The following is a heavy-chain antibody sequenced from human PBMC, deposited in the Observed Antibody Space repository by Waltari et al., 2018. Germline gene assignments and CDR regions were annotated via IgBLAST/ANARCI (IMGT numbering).Heavy chain of an antibody. V-gene: IGHV4-4*07. J-gene: IGHJ5*02. CDR3: AKVKRDDYSDYWSRWFDP. CDR1: GGSINSYY. CDR2: ISTNGGT. D-gene: IGHD4-17*01. Sequence: QVQLRESGPGLVKPSETLSLTCTVSGGSINSYYWSWIRQPAGEGLEWLGHISTNGGTNYHPSLKSRGTMAVDTSKNQFSLKVRSVTAADTALYYCAKVKRDDYSDYWSRWFDPWGQGTLVTVSS.